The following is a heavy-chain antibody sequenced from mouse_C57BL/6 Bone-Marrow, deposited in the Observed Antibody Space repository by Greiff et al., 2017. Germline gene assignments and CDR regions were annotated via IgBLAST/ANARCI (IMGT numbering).Heavy chain of an antibody. CDR3: VRGGYYYGAY. CDR1: GFSFNTYA. V-gene: IGHV10-1*01. D-gene: IGHD1-1*01. CDR2: IRSKSNNYAT. Sequence: EVKLQESGGGLVQPKGSLKLSCAASGFSFNTYAMNWVRQAPGKGLEWVARIRSKSNNYATYYADSVKDRFTISRDDSESMLYLQMNNLKTEDTAMYYCVRGGYYYGAYWGQGTLVTVSA. J-gene: IGHJ3*01.